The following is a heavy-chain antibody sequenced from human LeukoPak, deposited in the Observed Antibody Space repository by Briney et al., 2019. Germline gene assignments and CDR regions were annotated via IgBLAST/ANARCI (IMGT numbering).Heavy chain of an antibody. CDR3: ATSPTYYYDSSGYSAFDI. CDR1: GYTFTSYG. CDR2: ISAYNGNT. V-gene: IGHV1-18*01. D-gene: IGHD3-22*01. Sequence: ASVKVSCKASGYTFTSYGISWVRQAPGQGLEWMGWISAYNGNTNYAQKLQGRVTMTTDTSTSTAYIELRSLRSDDTAVYYCATSPTYYYDSSGYSAFDIWGQGTMATVSS. J-gene: IGHJ3*02.